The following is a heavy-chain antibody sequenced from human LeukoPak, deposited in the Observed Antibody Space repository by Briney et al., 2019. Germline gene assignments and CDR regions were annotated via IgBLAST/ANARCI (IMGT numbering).Heavy chain of an antibody. J-gene: IGHJ3*02. CDR2: INGDGSST. CDR1: GFTFSSYW. D-gene: IGHD2-15*01. CDR3: AREGYCSGGSCYSTRAFDI. Sequence: GGSLRLSCAASGFTFSSYWMHWVRQAPGKGLVWVSRINGDGSSTSYADSVKGRFTISRDNAKNTLYLQMNSLRAEDTAVYYCAREGYCSGGSCYSTRAFDIWGQGTVVTVSS. V-gene: IGHV3-74*01.